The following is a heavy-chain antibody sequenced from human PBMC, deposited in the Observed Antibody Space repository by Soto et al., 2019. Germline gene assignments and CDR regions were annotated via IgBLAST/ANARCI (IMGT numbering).Heavy chain of an antibody. V-gene: IGHV3-23*01. CDR2: ISGSGGST. CDR3: AKDFPVGVVVAATGKNDY. J-gene: IGHJ4*02. Sequence: GGSLSLSCAASGVPFSSYSMSWVRQAPGKGLEWVSAISGSGGSTYYADSVKGRFTISRDNSKNTLYLQMNSLRAEDTAVYYCAKDFPVGVVVAATGKNDYWGQGTLVTVSS. CDR1: GVPFSSYS. D-gene: IGHD2-15*01.